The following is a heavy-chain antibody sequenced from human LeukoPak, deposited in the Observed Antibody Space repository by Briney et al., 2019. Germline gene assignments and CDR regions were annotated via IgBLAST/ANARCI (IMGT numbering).Heavy chain of an antibody. D-gene: IGHD1-26*01. J-gene: IGHJ4*02. V-gene: IGHV1-46*01. Sequence: ASVKVSCKASGYTXTSYYMHWVRQAPGQGLEWMGMISPSGGSTSYAQKFQGRVTMTRDTSASTVYMELSSLRSDDTAVYYCAREQVVGTYYFDYWGQGTLVTVSS. CDR1: GYTXTSYY. CDR3: AREQVVGTYYFDY. CDR2: ISPSGGST.